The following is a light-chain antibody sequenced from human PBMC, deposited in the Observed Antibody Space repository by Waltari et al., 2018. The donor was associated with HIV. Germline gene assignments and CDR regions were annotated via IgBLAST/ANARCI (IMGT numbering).Light chain of an antibody. Sequence: DIQMTPSPSTLSASLGARVPITCRASQNIDNWLAWYQQKPGKAPKLLISKASDLESGVPSRISGSGFGTEFTLTISSLQPDDFATYYCQQYTIYSYTFGQGTKLEI. CDR1: QNIDNW. CDR3: QQYTIYSYT. CDR2: KAS. V-gene: IGKV1-5*03. J-gene: IGKJ2*01.